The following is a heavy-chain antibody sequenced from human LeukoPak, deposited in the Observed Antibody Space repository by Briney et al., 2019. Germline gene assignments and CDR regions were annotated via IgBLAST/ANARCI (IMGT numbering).Heavy chain of an antibody. CDR1: GFTFDNND. D-gene: IGHD1-26*01. J-gene: IGHJ4*02. CDR3: VRGLGGS. CDR2: IGSAGYT. Sequence: PGGSLRLSCEVSGFTFDNNDMHWVRQTTGKGLEWVSAIGSAGYTYYADSVRGRFTITRDNAKSTLWLQMNILRAEDTAVNYCVRGLGGSWGQGTPVTVSS. V-gene: IGHV3-13*01.